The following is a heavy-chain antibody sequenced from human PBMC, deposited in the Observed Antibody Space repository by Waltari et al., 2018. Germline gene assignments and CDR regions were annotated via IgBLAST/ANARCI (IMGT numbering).Heavy chain of an antibody. D-gene: IGHD6-13*01. CDR1: GGSFSGYY. V-gene: IGHV4-34*01. Sequence: QVQLQQWGAGLLKPSETLSLTCAVYGGSFSGYYWSWIRQPPGKGLEWFGEINHSGSTKHNPPLKSRVTISGDTSKNPFCRKLSSVTAADTAVYYCARIAAAVAYYYYGMDVWGQGTTVTVSS. J-gene: IGHJ6*02. CDR3: ARIAAAVAYYYYGMDV. CDR2: INHSGST.